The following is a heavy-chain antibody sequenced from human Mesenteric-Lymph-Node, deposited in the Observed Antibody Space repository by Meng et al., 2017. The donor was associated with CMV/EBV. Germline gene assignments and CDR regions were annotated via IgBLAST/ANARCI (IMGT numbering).Heavy chain of an antibody. D-gene: IGHD1-26*01. Sequence: GGSLRLSCVASGFTSRTYWMSWVRQAPGQGLERVANMNQDGSHKYYMDSVKGRFTISADNAKNSLYLQMNSLRAEDTAVYYCVSYGWELPYDRWGQGTLVTVSS. J-gene: IGHJ5*02. CDR2: MNQDGSHK. CDR3: VSYGWELPYDR. V-gene: IGHV3-7*01. CDR1: GFTSRTYW.